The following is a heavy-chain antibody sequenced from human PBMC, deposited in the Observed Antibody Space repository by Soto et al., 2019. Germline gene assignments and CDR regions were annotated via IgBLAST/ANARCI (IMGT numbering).Heavy chain of an antibody. D-gene: IGHD2-2*01. CDR2: IYYSGST. CDR3: ARDCSSTSCYGGHFDY. V-gene: IGHV4-39*02. Sequence: SETLSLTCTVSGGSISSSSYYWGWIRQPPGKGLEWIGSIYYSGSTYYNPSLKSRVTISVDTSKNSLYLQMNSLRAEDTAVYYCARDCSSTSCYGGHFDYWGQGTLVTVSS. J-gene: IGHJ4*02. CDR1: GGSISSSSYY.